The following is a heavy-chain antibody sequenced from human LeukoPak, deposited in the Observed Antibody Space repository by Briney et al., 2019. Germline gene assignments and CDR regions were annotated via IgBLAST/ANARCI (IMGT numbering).Heavy chain of an antibody. J-gene: IGHJ6*02. V-gene: IGHV3-7*01. Sequence: GGSLRFSCAASGFTFSGYWMSWVRQAPGKGLEWVANIKQDGSEKYYVDSVKGRFTISRDNAKNSLYLQMNSLRAEDTAVYYCARDREQQLVNYYYGMDVWGQGTTVTVSS. CDR1: GFTFSGYW. CDR3: ARDREQQLVNYYYGMDV. CDR2: IKQDGSEK. D-gene: IGHD6-13*01.